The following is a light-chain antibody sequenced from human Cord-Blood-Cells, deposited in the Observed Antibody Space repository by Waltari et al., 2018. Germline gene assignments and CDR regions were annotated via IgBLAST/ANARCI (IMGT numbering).Light chain of an antibody. Sequence: QSVLTPPPSVSGAPGQRVTISCTGSSSNIGAGYDLHWYQQLPGTAPKLLIYGNSNRPSGVPDRFSGSKSGTSASLAITGLQAEDEADYYCQSYDSSLSGSMVFGGGTKLTVL. CDR3: QSYDSSLSGSMV. J-gene: IGLJ3*02. CDR1: SSNIGAGYD. CDR2: GNS. V-gene: IGLV1-40*01.